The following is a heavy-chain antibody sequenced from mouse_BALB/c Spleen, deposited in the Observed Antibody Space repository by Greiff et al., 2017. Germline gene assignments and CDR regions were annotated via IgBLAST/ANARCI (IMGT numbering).Heavy chain of an antibody. CDR1: GFSLTGYG. CDR2: IWGDGST. D-gene: IGHD1-2*01. V-gene: IGHV2-6-7*01. Sequence: QVQLQQSGPGLVAPSQSLSITCTVSGFSLTGYGVNWVRQPPGKGLEWLGMIWGDGSTDYNSALKSRLSISKDNSKSQVFLKMNSLQTDDTARYYCARVVTTATGYFDVWGAGTTVTVSS. J-gene: IGHJ1*01. CDR3: ARVVTTATGYFDV.